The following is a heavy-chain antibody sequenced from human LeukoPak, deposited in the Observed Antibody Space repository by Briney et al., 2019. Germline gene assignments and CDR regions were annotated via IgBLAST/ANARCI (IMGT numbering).Heavy chain of an antibody. Sequence: GGSLRLSCAASGFTFSSYAMHWVRQAPGKGLEWVAVISYDGSNKYYADSVKGRFTISRDNSKNSLYLQMNSLRAEDTAVYYCARAQGVPAANDAFDIWGQGTMVTVSS. J-gene: IGHJ3*02. CDR3: ARAQGVPAANDAFDI. CDR2: ISYDGSNK. D-gene: IGHD2-2*01. V-gene: IGHV3-30-3*01. CDR1: GFTFSSYA.